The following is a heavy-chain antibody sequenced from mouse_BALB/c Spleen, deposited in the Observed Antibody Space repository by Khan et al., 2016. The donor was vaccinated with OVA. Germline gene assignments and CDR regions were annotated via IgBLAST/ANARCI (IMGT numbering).Heavy chain of an antibody. Sequence: EVELVESGGGLVRPGGSLKLSCAASGFSFSSYSMSWVRQTPEKRLEWVATISSGGSYTYYPDSVKGRFTISRDNAKNTQHLQVNSLRSEDTAMYYCTGHRGYYGSSTYCDYWGQGTTLTVSS. CDR3: TGHRGYYGSSTYCDY. CDR2: ISSGGSYT. D-gene: IGHD1-1*01. V-gene: IGHV5-6-4*01. J-gene: IGHJ2*01. CDR1: GFSFSSYS.